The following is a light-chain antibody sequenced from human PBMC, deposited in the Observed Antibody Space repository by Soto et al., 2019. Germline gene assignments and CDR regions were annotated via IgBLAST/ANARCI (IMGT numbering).Light chain of an antibody. CDR2: DAS. J-gene: IGKJ3*01. Sequence: DIQITQSPSTLSASIGDRITITCQASQSIINWLAWYQQRPGKAPKVLIYDASSLESGVPSSFSGSGSGTEFTLTISCMQPDDFATYCCQQYNTYPFTFGPGTKVDFK. CDR1: QSIINW. V-gene: IGKV1-5*01. CDR3: QQYNTYPFT.